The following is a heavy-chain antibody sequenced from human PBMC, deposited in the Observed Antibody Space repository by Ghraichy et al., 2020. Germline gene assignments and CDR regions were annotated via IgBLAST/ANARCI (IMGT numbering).Heavy chain of an antibody. D-gene: IGHD3-10*01. V-gene: IGHV3-49*04. CDR2: IRSKAYGGTT. CDR3: TGPLPGYGSGSYYNSEGTPLY. J-gene: IGHJ4*02. Sequence: GGSLRLSCTASGFTFGDYAMSWVRQAPGKGLEWVGFIRSKAYGGTTEYAASVKGRFTISRDDSKSIAYLQMNSLKTEDTAVYYCTGPLPGYGSGSYYNSEGTPLYWGQGTLVTVSS. CDR1: GFTFGDYA.